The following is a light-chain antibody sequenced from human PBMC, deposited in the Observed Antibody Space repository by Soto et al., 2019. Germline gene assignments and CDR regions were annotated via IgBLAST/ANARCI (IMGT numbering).Light chain of an antibody. V-gene: IGKV3-20*01. CDR3: QQFGSSPLT. CDR1: QSVRSSY. J-gene: IGKJ4*01. CDR2: GAS. Sequence: EILLTQSPATLSLSPGERATLSCRASQSVRSSYLAWYQQKPGQAPRLLIYGASSRATGIPDRFSGSGSGTDFTLTINRLEPEDFAVYYCQQFGSSPLTFGGGTKVDIK.